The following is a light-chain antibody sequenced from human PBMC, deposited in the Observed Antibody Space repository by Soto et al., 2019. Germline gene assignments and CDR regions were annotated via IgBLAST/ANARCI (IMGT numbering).Light chain of an antibody. Sequence: IVLTHSPGTLSLSPWERATLSCRASQTISSRYLTWYQQKPGQAPRLLIYDASNRATGIPARFSGSGSGTDFTLTISSLEPEDFAVYYCQQRSNWLITFGQGTRLEIK. CDR2: DAS. V-gene: IGKV3-11*01. CDR3: QQRSNWLIT. CDR1: QTISSRY. J-gene: IGKJ5*01.